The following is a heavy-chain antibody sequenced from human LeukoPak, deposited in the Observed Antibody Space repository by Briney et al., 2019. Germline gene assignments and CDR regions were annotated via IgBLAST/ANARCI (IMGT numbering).Heavy chain of an antibody. CDR1: GFTFSSYA. D-gene: IGHD3-22*01. CDR3: AKDQYYYDSSGYYFFRYFDY. J-gene: IGHJ4*02. CDR2: VSGSGGST. Sequence: PGGSLRLSCAASGFTFSSYAMSWVRQAPGEGLEWVSAVSGSGGSTYYADSVKGRFTISRDNSKNTLYLQMNSLRAEDTAVYYCAKDQYYYDSSGYYFFRYFDYWGQGTLVTVSS. V-gene: IGHV3-23*01.